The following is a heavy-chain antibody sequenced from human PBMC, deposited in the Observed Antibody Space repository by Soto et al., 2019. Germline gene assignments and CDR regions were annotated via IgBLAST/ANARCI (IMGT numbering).Heavy chain of an antibody. CDR3: ARDGLLVVVSATRAAGGLDP. D-gene: IGHD2-15*01. CDR2: IIPIFGTS. Sequence: QLQLVQSGAEVKKPGSSVNVSCKTSGGSFSSNTITWVRQAPGQGLEWMGGIIPIFGTSNDAQKFQGRVTSTADESTNTVYMELSRLRYEHTAVYYCARDGLLVVVSATRAAGGLDPWGQGTLVTVSS. CDR1: GGSFSSNT. V-gene: IGHV1-69*01. J-gene: IGHJ5*02.